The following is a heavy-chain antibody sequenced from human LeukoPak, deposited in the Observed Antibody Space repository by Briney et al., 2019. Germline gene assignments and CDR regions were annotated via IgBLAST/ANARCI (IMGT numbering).Heavy chain of an antibody. CDR1: GFTFSSYG. CDR2: ISYDGSNK. V-gene: IGHV3-30*18. CDR3: AKDEHNWNYGY. J-gene: IGHJ4*02. D-gene: IGHD1-7*01. Sequence: GGSLRLSCAASGFTFSSYGMHWVRQAPGKGLEWVAVISYDGSNKYYADSVKGRFTISRDNSKNTLYLQMNSLRAEDTAVYYCAKDEHNWNYGYWGQGTLVTVSS.